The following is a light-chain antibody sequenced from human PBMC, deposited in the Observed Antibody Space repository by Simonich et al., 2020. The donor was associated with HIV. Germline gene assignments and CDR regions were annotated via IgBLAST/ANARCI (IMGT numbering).Light chain of an antibody. CDR3: QQSSSLPFT. CDR2: YAS. CDR1: QSIGSS. J-gene: IGKJ3*01. V-gene: IGKV6-21*02. Sequence: EIVLTQSPDFQSVTPKEKITIPCRASQSIGSSLHWDQQKPGQSPKILIKYASQSISGVPSRFTGSGSGTDFTLTINSLEAEDATTYYCQQSSSLPFTCGPGTKVDIK.